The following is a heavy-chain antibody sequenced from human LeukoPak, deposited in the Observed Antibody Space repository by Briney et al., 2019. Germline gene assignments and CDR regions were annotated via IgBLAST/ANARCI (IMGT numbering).Heavy chain of an antibody. Sequence: RGSLRLSCAASGFSFDTYAMHWVRHAPGQGLEWVALIWHDGSHKFYSNSVRGPFTISRDNSKNTVYLQMNNLRPDDTAVYYCAREIFCSGSDADFWGQGTLVTVSS. CDR2: IWHDGSHK. J-gene: IGHJ4*02. D-gene: IGHD3-10*02. V-gene: IGHV3-33*01. CDR1: GFSFDTYA. CDR3: AREIFCSGSDADF.